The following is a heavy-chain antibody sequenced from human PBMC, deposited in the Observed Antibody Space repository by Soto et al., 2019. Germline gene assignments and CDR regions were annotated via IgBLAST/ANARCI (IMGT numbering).Heavy chain of an antibody. CDR2: INPDNGNT. CDR3: ARGIATGQLDP. Sequence: QVQLAQSGAEVKKPGASVKISCKASGYTFTRYTMNWVRQAPGQRLEWMGWINPDNGNTKSSQKFQDRVIITRDTSASTAYMDLRSLRSEDTAVYYCARGIATGQLDPWGQGTLVTVSS. D-gene: IGHD2-15*01. J-gene: IGHJ5*02. CDR1: GYTFTRYT. V-gene: IGHV1-3*01.